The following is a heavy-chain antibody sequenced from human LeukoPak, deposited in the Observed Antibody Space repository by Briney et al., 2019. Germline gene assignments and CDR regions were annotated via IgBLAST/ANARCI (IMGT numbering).Heavy chain of an antibody. V-gene: IGHV1-2*02. CDR3: ARVAITMVRGVEDWFDP. D-gene: IGHD3-10*01. CDR1: GYTFTGYY. CDR2: INPNSGGT. J-gene: IGHJ5*02. Sequence: GASVKVSCKASGYTFTGYYMHWVRQAPGQGLEWMGWINPNSGGTNYAQKFQGRVTVTRDTSISTAYMELSRLRSDDTAVYYCARVAITMVRGVEDWFDPWGQGTLVTVSS.